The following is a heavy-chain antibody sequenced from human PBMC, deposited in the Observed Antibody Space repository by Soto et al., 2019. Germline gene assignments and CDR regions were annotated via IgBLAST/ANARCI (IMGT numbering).Heavy chain of an antibody. V-gene: IGHV3-21*01. CDR3: ARDPYGDYCMDV. CDR2: ISSSRTYV. D-gene: IGHD4-17*01. CDR1: GFTFRSFS. J-gene: IGHJ6*03. Sequence: EVQLVESGGGLVTPGGSLRLSCAASGFTFRSFSMNWVRQAPGKGLEWVSSISSSRTYVYYADSVKGRFTISRDSAQNSLFLQMNSLTAEDTAVYYCARDPYGDYCMDVWGKGTTVTVSS.